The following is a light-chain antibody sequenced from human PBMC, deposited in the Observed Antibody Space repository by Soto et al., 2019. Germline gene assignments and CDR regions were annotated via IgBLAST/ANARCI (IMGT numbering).Light chain of an antibody. CDR2: DVS. Sequence: QSALTQPASVYGSPGQSITISCTGTSSDVGGYNYVSWYQQHPGKAPKLMIYDVSNRPSGVSNRFSGSKSGNTASLNISGLQAEDEADYYCSSYTSSSTLDVVFGGGTKGTVL. V-gene: IGLV2-14*01. J-gene: IGLJ2*01. CDR3: SSYTSSSTLDVV. CDR1: SSDVGGYNY.